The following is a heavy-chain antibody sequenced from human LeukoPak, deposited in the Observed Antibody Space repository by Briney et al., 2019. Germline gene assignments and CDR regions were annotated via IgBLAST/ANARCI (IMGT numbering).Heavy chain of an antibody. CDR1: GFTFSSYA. D-gene: IGHD1-26*01. Sequence: GGSLRLSCAASGFTFSSYAMSWVRQAPGKGLVWVSRINSDGSITTYADSVKGRFTISRDNAKNTLYLQMNSLRAEDKAVYYCPPVGYWGQEPLVTVSS. CDR3: PPVGY. J-gene: IGHJ4*02. CDR2: INSDGSIT. V-gene: IGHV3-74*01.